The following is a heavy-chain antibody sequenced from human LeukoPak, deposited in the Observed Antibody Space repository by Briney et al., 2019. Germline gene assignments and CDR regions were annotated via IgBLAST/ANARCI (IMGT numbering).Heavy chain of an antibody. V-gene: IGHV3-23*01. D-gene: IGHD3-10*01. J-gene: IGHJ4*02. CDR2: IRSSGDST. CDR3: AKEVRESAWFYFDY. CDR1: GFTVSTDH. Sequence: GGSLRLSCAASGFTVSTDHMSWVRQAPGKGLEWVSGIRSSGDSTYYADSVKGRFTISRDNSRNTLYLQMNSLSAEDTAVYYCAKEVRESAWFYFDYWGQGTLATVSS.